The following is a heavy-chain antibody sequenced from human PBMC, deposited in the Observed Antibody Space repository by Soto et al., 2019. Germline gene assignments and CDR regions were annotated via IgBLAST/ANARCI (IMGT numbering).Heavy chain of an antibody. J-gene: IGHJ5*02. CDR1: GDSISRGGYY. V-gene: IGHV4-31*03. CDR2: IYHSGST. Sequence: QVQLQESGPGLVKPSQTLSLSCTVSGDSISRGGYYWNWIRQHPRKGLEWIGYIYHSGSTNYNPSLKSRVTISVDTSKNQLSLELTNVTAADTAVYYCVRDGAVAYGLGWFSPWGQGILVTVSS. D-gene: IGHD2-21*01. CDR3: VRDGAVAYGLGWFSP.